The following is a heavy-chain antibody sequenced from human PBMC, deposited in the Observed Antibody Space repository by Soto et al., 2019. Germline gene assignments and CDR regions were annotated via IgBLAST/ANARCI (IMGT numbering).Heavy chain of an antibody. D-gene: IGHD6-6*01. CDR2: ISYDGSNK. J-gene: IGHJ4*02. CDR1: GFTFSSYA. V-gene: IGHV3-30-3*01. Sequence: QVQLVESGGGVVQPGRSLRLSCAASGFTFSSYAMHWVRQAPGKGLEWVAVISYDGSNKYYADSVKGRFTISRDNSKNTLDLQMNSLRAEDTAVYYCARASPYSCSSRTPLDYWGQGILVTVSS. CDR3: ARASPYSCSSRTPLDY.